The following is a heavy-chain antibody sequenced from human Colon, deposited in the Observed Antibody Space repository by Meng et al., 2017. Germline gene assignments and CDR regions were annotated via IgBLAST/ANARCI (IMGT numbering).Heavy chain of an antibody. J-gene: IGHJ4*02. CDR2: ISAGGGVT. CDR1: GFTFSSYA. D-gene: IGHD5-12*01. Sequence: GGSLRLSCAASGFTFSSYAMSWVRQAPGKGLEWVSAISAGGGVTYYAESVKGRFTISRDNSENTVSLQMNSLRAEDTAVYYCAKGSASSGTYYFDYWGQGTLVTVSS. V-gene: IGHV3-23*01. CDR3: AKGSASSGTYYFDY.